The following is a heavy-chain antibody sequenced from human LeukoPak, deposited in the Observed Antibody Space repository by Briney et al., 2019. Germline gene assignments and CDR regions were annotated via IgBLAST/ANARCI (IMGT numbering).Heavy chain of an antibody. D-gene: IGHD3-22*01. CDR3: TRLQYYYDSSGYHSFFDY. Sequence: GGSLRLSCAASGFTFSGSAMHWVRQASGKGLEWVGRIRSKANSYATEYAASVKGRFTISRDDSKNTAYLQMNSLKTEDTAVYYCTRLQYYYDSSGYHSFFDYWGQGTLVTVSS. V-gene: IGHV3-73*01. J-gene: IGHJ4*02. CDR2: IRSKANSYAT. CDR1: GFTFSGSA.